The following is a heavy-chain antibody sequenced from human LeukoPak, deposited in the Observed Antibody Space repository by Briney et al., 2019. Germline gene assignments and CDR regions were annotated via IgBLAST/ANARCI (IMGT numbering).Heavy chain of an antibody. D-gene: IGHD3-22*01. CDR3: AKGDYYDSIFADY. CDR1: GFTFSSYG. CDR2: ISGSGGST. V-gene: IGHV3-23*01. Sequence: GGSLRLSCAASGFTFSSYGMSWVRQAPGKGLEWVSAISGSGGSTYYADSVKGRFTISRDNSKNTLYLQMNSLRAEDTAVYYCAKGDYYDSIFADYWGQGTLVTVSS. J-gene: IGHJ4*02.